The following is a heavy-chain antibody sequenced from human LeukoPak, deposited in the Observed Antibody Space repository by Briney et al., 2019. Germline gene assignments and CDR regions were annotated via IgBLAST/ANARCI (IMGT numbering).Heavy chain of an antibody. D-gene: IGHD3-16*01. Sequence: GGSLRLSCSASGFTFSDYDMNWVRQAPGKGPEWVSSISGLSSHIYYGDSVKGRFSISRDNAKNSLYLQMNSLGAEDTAIYYCGRAFPPLRTSSAGDLWGQGTLVTVSS. CDR3: GRAFPPLRTSSAGDL. V-gene: IGHV3-21*01. J-gene: IGHJ4*02. CDR1: GFTFSDYD. CDR2: ISGLSSHI.